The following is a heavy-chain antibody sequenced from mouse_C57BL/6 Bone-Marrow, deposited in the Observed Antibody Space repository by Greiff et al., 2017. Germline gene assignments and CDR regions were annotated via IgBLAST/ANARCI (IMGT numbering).Heavy chain of an antibody. CDR1: GYTFTSYG. J-gene: IGHJ2*01. CDR3: RPFYYYGSSYDYFDY. D-gene: IGHD1-1*01. V-gene: IGHV1-55*01. CDR2: IYPGSGST. Sequence: QVQLQQSGAELARPGASVKLSCKASGYTFTSYGISWVKQRTGQGLEWIGDIYPGSGSTNYNEKFKSKATLTVDTSSSTAYMQLSNLTSEDSAVYYSRPFYYYGSSYDYFDYWGQGTTLTVSS.